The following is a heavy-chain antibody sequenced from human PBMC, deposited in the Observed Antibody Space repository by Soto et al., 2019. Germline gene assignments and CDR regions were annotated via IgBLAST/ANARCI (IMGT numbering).Heavy chain of an antibody. CDR2: IYYSGST. CDR1: GGCISSGDYS. D-gene: IGHD5-18*01. J-gene: IGHJ4*02. Sequence: SETLSLTCTVSGGCISSGDYSWSWIRQPPGKGLEWIGCIYYSGSTSYNPSLTSRLTISSDTSNNQFSLKLNSVTAADTAVYYCARVVDTSMETHFDYWGQGILVTVSS. V-gene: IGHV4-30-4*01. CDR3: ARVVDTSMETHFDY.